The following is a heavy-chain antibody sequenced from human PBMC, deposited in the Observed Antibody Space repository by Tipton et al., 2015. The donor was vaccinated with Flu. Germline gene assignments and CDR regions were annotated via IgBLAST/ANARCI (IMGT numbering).Heavy chain of an antibody. CDR1: GYTFNSFG. Sequence: QLVQSGAELKKPGASVKISCKASGYTFNSFGISWVRQAPGQGLEWMGWISAYSDNRNYAQRFQGRITMTTDTSTSTAFMELRSLRSDDTAAYYCSRDMLQGIVVIPPAKRFDFWGQGTLVTVSS. J-gene: IGHJ4*02. CDR2: ISAYSDNR. V-gene: IGHV1-18*01. D-gene: IGHD2-2*01. CDR3: SRDMLQGIVVIPPAKRFDF.